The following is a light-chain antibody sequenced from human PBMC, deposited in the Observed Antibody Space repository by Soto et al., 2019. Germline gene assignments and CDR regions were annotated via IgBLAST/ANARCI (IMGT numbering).Light chain of an antibody. CDR1: QSFNSIY. CDR3: QQYNSYWT. J-gene: IGKJ1*01. V-gene: IGKV3-20*01. Sequence: EIVLTQSPGTLSLSPGERATLSCRASQSFNSIYLAWYQQKPGQAPRLLIYGASSRATGIPDRFSGSGSGTEFTLTISSLQPDDFATYYCQQYNSYWTFGQGTKVDIK. CDR2: GAS.